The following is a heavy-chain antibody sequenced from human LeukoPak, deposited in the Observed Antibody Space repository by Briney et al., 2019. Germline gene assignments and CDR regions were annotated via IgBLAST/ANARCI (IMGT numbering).Heavy chain of an antibody. Sequence: GGSLRLSCVASGFSLSTYAMTWVRQAPGKGLEWVSSISGNSRYIYYADSMRGRFAISRDNAKNSLYLQMNSLKPEDTAVYYCARVAEAAAFDSWGQGTLVTVSS. V-gene: IGHV3-21*06. J-gene: IGHJ4*02. CDR1: GFSLSTYA. CDR2: ISGNSRYI. D-gene: IGHD6-13*01. CDR3: ARVAEAAAFDS.